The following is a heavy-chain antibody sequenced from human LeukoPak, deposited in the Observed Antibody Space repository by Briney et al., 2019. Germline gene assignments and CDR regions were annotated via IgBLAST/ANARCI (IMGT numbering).Heavy chain of an antibody. CDR1: GFTFSDHY. D-gene: IGHD1-26*01. J-gene: IGHJ4*02. Sequence: PGGSLRLSCAASGFTFSDHYMDWVRQAPGKWLEWVGRTRKKTNSYTTEYAASVKGRFTISRDDSKNSLYLQMNSLKTEDTAVYYCTRVVLVGSTYSYFDYWGQGTLVTVSS. CDR3: TRVVLVGSTYSYFDY. V-gene: IGHV3-72*01. CDR2: TRKKTNSYTT.